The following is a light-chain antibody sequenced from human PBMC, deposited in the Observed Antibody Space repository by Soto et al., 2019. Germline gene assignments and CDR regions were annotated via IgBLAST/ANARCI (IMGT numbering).Light chain of an antibody. CDR1: QSISSN. CDR3: QQYNNWPRT. V-gene: IGKV3-15*01. CDR2: GAN. Sequence: EIVMTQSPATLSVSPGERVTLSCGASQSISSNLAWYQQKPGQAPRLLIYGANTRATGVAARFSGSGSGTEFTLTISSLQSEDFAVYYCQQYNNWPRTFGQGTKVDIK. J-gene: IGKJ1*01.